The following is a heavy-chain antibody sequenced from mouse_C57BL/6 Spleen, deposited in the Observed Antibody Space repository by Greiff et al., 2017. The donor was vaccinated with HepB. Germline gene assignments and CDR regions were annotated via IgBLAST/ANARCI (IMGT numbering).Heavy chain of an antibody. CDR3: ARLYDGYSYYAMDY. CDR1: GYTFTGYW. CDR2: ILPGSGST. Sequence: VQLQQSGAELMKPGASVKLSCKATGYTFTGYWIEWVKQRPGHGLEWIGEILPGSGSTNYNEKFKGKATFTADTSSNTAYMQLRSLTTEDAAIYYCARLYDGYSYYAMDYWGQGTSVTVAS. V-gene: IGHV1-9*01. D-gene: IGHD2-3*01. J-gene: IGHJ4*01.